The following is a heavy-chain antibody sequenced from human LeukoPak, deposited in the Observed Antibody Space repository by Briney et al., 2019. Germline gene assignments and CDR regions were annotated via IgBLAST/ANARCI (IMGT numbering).Heavy chain of an antibody. CDR3: ARGKTYYYDSSGYLLDV. J-gene: IGHJ6*02. Sequence: ASVKVSCKASGYTFTGYYMHWVRQAPGQGLEWMGWINPNSGGTNYAQKFQGRVTMTRDTSISTAYMELTRLRSDDTAVYYCARGKTYYYDSSGYLLDVWGQGTTVTVSS. D-gene: IGHD3-22*01. CDR2: INPNSGGT. V-gene: IGHV1-2*02. CDR1: GYTFTGYY.